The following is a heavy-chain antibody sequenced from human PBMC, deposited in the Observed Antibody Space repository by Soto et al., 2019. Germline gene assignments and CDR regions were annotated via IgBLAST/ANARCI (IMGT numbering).Heavy chain of an antibody. CDR2: IRSKANSDAI. Sequence: EVQLVESGGGLVQPGGSLKLSCAASGFTFSGSAMHWVRQASGKGLEWVGRIRSKANSDAIAYAASVKGRFTISRDDSKNTAYLQMNSLNTADTAVYYCVRYCSGGSCPDAFDIWGQGTMVTVSS. D-gene: IGHD2-15*01. V-gene: IGHV3-73*02. CDR3: VRYCSGGSCPDAFDI. J-gene: IGHJ3*02. CDR1: GFTFSGSA.